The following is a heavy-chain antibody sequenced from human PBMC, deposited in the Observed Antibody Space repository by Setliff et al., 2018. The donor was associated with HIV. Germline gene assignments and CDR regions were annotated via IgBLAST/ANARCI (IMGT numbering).Heavy chain of an antibody. D-gene: IGHD2-15*01. CDR3: ARGQYCGGGSCYSPSYNWFDP. J-gene: IGHJ5*02. V-gene: IGHV4-4*07. CDR1: GGSISNSY. CDR2: ISAGGYT. Sequence: PSETLSLTCSVSGGSISNSYWSWIRQLPGEGLEWIGRISAGGYTYYNPSLQSRVTMSVDMSKNQFSLKLSSVTAADTAIYYCARGQYCGGGSCYSPSYNWFDPWGQGTLVTVSS.